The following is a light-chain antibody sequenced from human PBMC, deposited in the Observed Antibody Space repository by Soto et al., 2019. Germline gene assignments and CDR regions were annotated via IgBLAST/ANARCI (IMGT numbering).Light chain of an antibody. CDR3: HQHNNWWT. Sequence: ETVMTPSPVALSVSPGERATLSCRARQNVSSNLAWYQQKPGQAPRLLIYGASTRAAGIPARFSGSGSGTDFTLTITSLQSEDFGVYYCHQHNNWWTFGQGTKVGIK. V-gene: IGKV3-15*01. CDR1: QNVSSN. J-gene: IGKJ1*01. CDR2: GAS.